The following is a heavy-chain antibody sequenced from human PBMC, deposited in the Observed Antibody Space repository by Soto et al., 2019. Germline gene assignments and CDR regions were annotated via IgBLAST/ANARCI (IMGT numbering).Heavy chain of an antibody. V-gene: IGHV3-7*03. CDR1: GLTFSNYW. D-gene: IGHD6-19*01. Sequence: EVQLVESGGGLVQRGGSLRLSCAASGLTFSNYWMSWVRQAPGKGLEWVASINQDGTLKYYVDSVKGRFTISRDNAQNSFFLQMISLRAEDTAVYYCARWQSSGWYLDIWGQGTLLSVSS. CDR2: INQDGTLK. CDR3: ARWQSSGWYLDI. J-gene: IGHJ4*02.